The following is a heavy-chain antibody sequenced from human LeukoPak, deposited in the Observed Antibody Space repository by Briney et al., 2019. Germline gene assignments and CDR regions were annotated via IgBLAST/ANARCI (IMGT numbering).Heavy chain of an antibody. CDR1: GFTFSSYG. CDR3: AKDLGVVSVFDY. CDR2: ISYDGSNK. J-gene: IGHJ4*02. Sequence: PGGSLRLSCAASGFTFSSYGMHWVRQAPGKGLEWVAVISYDGSNKYYADSVKGRFTISRDNSKNTLYLQMNSLRAEDTAVHYCAKDLGVVSVFDYWGQGTLVTVSS. D-gene: IGHD3-3*01. V-gene: IGHV3-30*18.